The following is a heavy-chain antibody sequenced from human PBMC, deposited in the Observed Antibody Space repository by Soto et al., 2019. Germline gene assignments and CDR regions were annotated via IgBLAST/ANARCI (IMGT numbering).Heavy chain of an antibody. D-gene: IGHD2-2*01. J-gene: IGHJ6*02. CDR3: ARHDCISTSCYYYYYYGMDV. CDR2: IIPIFGTA. CDR1: GGTFSSYA. V-gene: IGHV1-69*13. Sequence: ASVKVSCKASGGTFSSYAISWVRQAPGQGLEWMGGIIPIFGTANYAQKFQGRVTIAADESTSTAYMELSSLRSEDTAVYYCARHDCISTSCYYYYYYGMDVWGQGTTVTVSS.